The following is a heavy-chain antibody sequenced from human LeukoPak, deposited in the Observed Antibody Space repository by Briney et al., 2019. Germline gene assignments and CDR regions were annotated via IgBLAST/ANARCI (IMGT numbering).Heavy chain of an antibody. D-gene: IGHD3-16*01. CDR2: IHASGSS. CDR1: GASISSYY. Sequence: SETLSLTCTVSGASISSYYWSWIRQPAGQGLEWIGRIHASGSSNCNPSLKSRVRLSVDTSKNQFSPELTSVTAENTAVYYCARYERLSWFDPWGQGALVTVSS. J-gene: IGHJ5*02. V-gene: IGHV4-4*07. CDR3: ARYERLSWFDP.